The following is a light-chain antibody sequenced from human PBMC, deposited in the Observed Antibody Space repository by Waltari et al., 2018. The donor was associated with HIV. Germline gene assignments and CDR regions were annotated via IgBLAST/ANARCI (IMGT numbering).Light chain of an antibody. CDR3: QSYDITLSASVV. CDR1: TSNIGAEYD. Sequence: QSVLTQPPSVSGAPGQRVTIPCPGSTSNIGAEYDVHWYQQIPGTAPKLLISGNKNRPSGVPDRFSASKSGTSASLTITGLQAEDEADYFCQSYDITLSASVVFGGGTKLTVL. V-gene: IGLV1-40*01. CDR2: GNK. J-gene: IGLJ2*01.